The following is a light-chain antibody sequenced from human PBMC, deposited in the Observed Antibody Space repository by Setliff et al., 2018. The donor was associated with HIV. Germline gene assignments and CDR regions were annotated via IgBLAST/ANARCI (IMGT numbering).Light chain of an antibody. V-gene: IGLV2-14*01. J-gene: IGLJ2*01. CDR3: SSYTSSGSV. Sequence: QSALAQPASVSGSPGQSITISCTGTSTDVGGYDYVSWYQHHTGKSPKLIIYDVNNRPSGVSDRFSGPKSGNTASLTISGLQADDEAHYYCSSYTSSGSVFGGGTK. CDR2: DVN. CDR1: STDVGGYDY.